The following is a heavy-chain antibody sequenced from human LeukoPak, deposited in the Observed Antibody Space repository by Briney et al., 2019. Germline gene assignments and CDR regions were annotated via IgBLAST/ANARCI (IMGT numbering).Heavy chain of an antibody. CDR3: ARGERGDFIDY. D-gene: IGHD2-21*02. CDR1: GYTLTELS. V-gene: IGHV1-24*01. J-gene: IGHJ4*02. Sequence: EASVKVSCKVSGYTLTELSMHWVRQAPGKGLEWMGGFDPEDGETIYAQKFQGRVTMTRNTSISTAYMELSSLRSEDTAVYYCARGERGDFIDYWGQGTLVTVSS. CDR2: FDPEDGET.